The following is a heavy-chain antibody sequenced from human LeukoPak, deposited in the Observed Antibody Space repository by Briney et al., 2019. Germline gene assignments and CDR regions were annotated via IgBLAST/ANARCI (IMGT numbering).Heavy chain of an antibody. D-gene: IGHD7-27*01. CDR1: GYTFATYY. CDR2: INPSGGST. CDR3: ARDPEANWAFFDY. J-gene: IGHJ4*02. V-gene: IGHV1-46*01. Sequence: ASVKVSCKASGYTFATYYIHWVRQAPGQGLEWMGIINPSGGSTNYAQNFQGRVTMTRDTSTSTVYMELSSLRSEDTAVYYCARDPEANWAFFDYWGQGTLVTVSS.